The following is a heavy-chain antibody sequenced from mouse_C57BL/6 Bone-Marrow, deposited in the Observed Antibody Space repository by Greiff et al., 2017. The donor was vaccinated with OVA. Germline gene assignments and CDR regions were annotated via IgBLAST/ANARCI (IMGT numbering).Heavy chain of an antibody. Sequence: DVQLVESGEGLVKPGGSLKLSCAASGFTFSSYAMSWVRQTPEKRLEWVAYISSGGDYIYYADTVKGRFTLSRDNARNTLYLHMSSLKSEDTAMYYCTRGAQDGYYSYYAMDYWGQGTSVTVSS. D-gene: IGHD2-3*01. J-gene: IGHJ4*01. V-gene: IGHV5-9-1*02. CDR2: ISSGGDYI. CDR3: TRGAQDGYYSYYAMDY. CDR1: GFTFSSYA.